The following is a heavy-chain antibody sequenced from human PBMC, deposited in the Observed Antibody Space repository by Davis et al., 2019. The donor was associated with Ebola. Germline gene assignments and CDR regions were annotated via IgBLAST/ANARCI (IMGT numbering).Heavy chain of an antibody. J-gene: IGHJ4*02. D-gene: IGHD5-24*01. CDR3: AKEMATSFDY. CDR2: INHSGST. Sequence: MPGGSLRLSCAVYGGSFSGYYWSWIRQPPGKGLEWIGEINHSGSTNYNPSLKSRVTISVDTSKNQFSLKLSSVTAADTAVYYCAKEMATSFDYWGQGTLVTVSS. CDR1: GGSFSGYY. V-gene: IGHV4-34*01.